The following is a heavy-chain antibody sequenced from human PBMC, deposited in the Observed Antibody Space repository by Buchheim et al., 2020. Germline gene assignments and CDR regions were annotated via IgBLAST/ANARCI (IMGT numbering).Heavy chain of an antibody. CDR3: ASGFVNGYYGMDV. J-gene: IGHJ6*02. CDR2: IYPHDSDT. V-gene: IGHV5-51*01. Sequence: EVQLVQLGAEVKKPGESLMISCKGSGYSSLRYWIGWVRQMPGKGLEWMGIIYPHDSDTRYSPSFQGQVTISGDKSIDTAYPQWSSLKASDSAIYYCASGFVNGYYGMDVWGQGTT. CDR1: GYSSLRYW. D-gene: IGHD2-8*01.